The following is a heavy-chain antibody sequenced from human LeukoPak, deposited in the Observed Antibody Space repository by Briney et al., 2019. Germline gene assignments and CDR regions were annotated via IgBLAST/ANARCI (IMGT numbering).Heavy chain of an antibody. Sequence: ASVKVSCKASGYTFTSYYMHWVRQAPGQGLEWMGIINPSGGSTSYAQKFQGRVTMTRDTSTSTVYMELSSLRSEDTAVYYCARSQGDSSGYNYGMDVWSQGTTVTVSS. V-gene: IGHV1-46*01. D-gene: IGHD3-22*01. J-gene: IGHJ6*02. CDR2: INPSGGST. CDR3: ARSQGDSSGYNYGMDV. CDR1: GYTFTSYY.